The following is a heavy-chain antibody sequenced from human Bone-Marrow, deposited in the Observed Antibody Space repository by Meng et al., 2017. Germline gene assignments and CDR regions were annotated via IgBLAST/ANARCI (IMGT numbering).Heavy chain of an antibody. CDR2: INHSGST. CDR1: GGSFSDYY. V-gene: IGHV4-34*01. D-gene: IGHD3-3*01. Sequence: SETLSLTCVVSGGSFSDYYWSWIRQPPGKGLEWIGEINHSGSTNYNPSLKSRVTISVDTSKNQFSLKLSSVTAADTAVYYCARGHVLVTIFGVVIIPMNGMDVWGQGTTVTVSS. CDR3: ARGHVLVTIFGVVIIPMNGMDV. J-gene: IGHJ6*02.